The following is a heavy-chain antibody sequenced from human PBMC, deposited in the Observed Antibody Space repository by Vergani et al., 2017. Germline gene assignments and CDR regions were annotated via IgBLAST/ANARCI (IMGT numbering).Heavy chain of an antibody. J-gene: IGHJ5*02. CDR3: ARLMDCSVGSCYGEDWFDP. CDR1: GGSISSSSYY. V-gene: IGHV4-39*01. Sequence: QLQLQESGPGLVKPSETLSLTCTVSGGSISSSSYYWGWIRQPPGKGLEWIGSIYYSGSTYYNPSLKSRVTISVDTSKNQFSLKLSSVTAADTAVYYCARLMDCSVGSCYGEDWFDPWGQGTLVTVSS. D-gene: IGHD2-15*01. CDR2: IYYSGST.